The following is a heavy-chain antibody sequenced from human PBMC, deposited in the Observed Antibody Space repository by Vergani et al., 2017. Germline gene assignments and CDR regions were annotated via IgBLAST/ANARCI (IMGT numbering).Heavy chain of an antibody. CDR3: ARARYSSSWYPHYYYYYMDV. V-gene: IGHV4-61*10. Sequence: QVQLQESGPGLVKPSETLSLTCTVSGGSVSSGSYYWSWIRQPAGKGLEWIGYIYYSGSPNYHPSLKSRVTISVDTSKNQFSLKLSSGTASDTAVYYCARARYSSSWYPHYYYYYMDVWGKGTTVTVSS. J-gene: IGHJ6*03. CDR2: IYYSGSP. CDR1: GGSVSSGSYY. D-gene: IGHD6-13*01.